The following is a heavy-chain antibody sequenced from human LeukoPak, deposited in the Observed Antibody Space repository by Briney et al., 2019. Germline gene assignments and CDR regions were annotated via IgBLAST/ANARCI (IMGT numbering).Heavy chain of an antibody. J-gene: IGHJ2*01. CDR1: GGIFSSYA. Sequence: SVKVSCKASGGIFSSYAISWVRQAPGQGLEWMGRIIPILGIANYAQKFQGRVTITADKSTSTAYMELSSLRSEDTAVYYCARGHLGSWYFDLWGRGTLVTVSS. CDR2: IIPILGIA. V-gene: IGHV1-69*04. CDR3: ARGHLGSWYFDL.